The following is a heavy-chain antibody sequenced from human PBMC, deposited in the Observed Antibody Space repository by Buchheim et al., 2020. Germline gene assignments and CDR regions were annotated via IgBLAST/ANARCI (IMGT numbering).Heavy chain of an antibody. V-gene: IGHV3-30*04. CDR1: GFTFSSYA. CDR2: ISYDGSNK. CDR3: ARDYLRGYSGYDPIDY. J-gene: IGHJ4*02. Sequence: QVQLVESGGGVVQPGRSLRLSCAASGFTFSSYAMHWVRQAPGKGLEGVAVISYDGSNKYYADSVKGRFTISRDNSKNTLYLQMNSLRAEDTAVYYCARDYLRGYSGYDPIDYWGQGTL. D-gene: IGHD5-12*01.